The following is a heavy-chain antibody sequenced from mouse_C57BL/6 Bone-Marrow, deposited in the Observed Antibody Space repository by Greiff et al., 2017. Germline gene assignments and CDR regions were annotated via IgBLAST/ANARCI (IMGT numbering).Heavy chain of an antibody. J-gene: IGHJ1*03. CDR1: GYAFSSSW. D-gene: IGHD1-1*01. Sequence: QVQLQQSGPELVKPGASVKISCKASGYAFSSSWMNWVKQRPGKGLEWIGRIYPGDGDTNYNGKFKGKATLTADTSSSTAYLQLSSRTSEDSAVYFCARDYGSSYGYFDVWGTGTTVTGSS. V-gene: IGHV1-82*01. CDR3: ARDYGSSYGYFDV. CDR2: IYPGDGDT.